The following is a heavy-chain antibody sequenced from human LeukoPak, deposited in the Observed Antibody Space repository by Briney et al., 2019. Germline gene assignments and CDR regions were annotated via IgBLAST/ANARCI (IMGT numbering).Heavy chain of an antibody. J-gene: IGHJ6*02. CDR2: ISGSGGST. Sequence: SGGSLRLSCAASGFTFSSYAMSWVRQAPGKGLEWVSAISGSGGSTYYADSVKGRFTISRDNSKNTLYLQMNSLRAEDTAVYYCAKATVITMVRGEDYYYGMDVWGQGTTVTVSS. CDR3: AKATVITMVRGEDYYYGMDV. D-gene: IGHD3-10*01. CDR1: GFTFSSYA. V-gene: IGHV3-23*01.